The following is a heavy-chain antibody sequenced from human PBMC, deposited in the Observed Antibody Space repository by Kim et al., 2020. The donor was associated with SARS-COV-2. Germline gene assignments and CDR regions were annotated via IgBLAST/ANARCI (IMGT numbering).Heavy chain of an antibody. CDR3: AREGYYLGSGTYSPPKYYGMDV. J-gene: IGHJ6*02. V-gene: IGHV1-18*01. CDR2: ISAYNDNT. D-gene: IGHD3-10*01. Sequence: ASVKVSCKTSGYTFSNYGFSWVRQAPGQGLEWMGWISAYNDNTNYAEKFQVRVFMTTDTATRTAYMDLRSLTSDDTAVYYFAREGYYLGSGTYSPPKYYGMDVWGQGTTVIVSS. CDR1: GYTFSNYG.